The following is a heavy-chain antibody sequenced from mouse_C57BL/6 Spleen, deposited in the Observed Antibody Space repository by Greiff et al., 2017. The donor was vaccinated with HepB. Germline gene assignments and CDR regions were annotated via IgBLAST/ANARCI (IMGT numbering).Heavy chain of an antibody. CDR3: ARKRDYDYDLYWYFDV. CDR2: IDPSDSYT. D-gene: IGHD2-4*01. CDR1: GYTFTSYW. V-gene: IGHV1-50*01. Sequence: QVQLQQPGAELVKPGASVKLSCKASGYTFTSYWMQWVKQRPGQGLEWIGEIDPSDSYTNYNQKFKGKATLTVDTSSSTAYMQLSSLTSEDSAVYYWARKRDYDYDLYWYFDVWGTGTTVTVSS. J-gene: IGHJ1*03.